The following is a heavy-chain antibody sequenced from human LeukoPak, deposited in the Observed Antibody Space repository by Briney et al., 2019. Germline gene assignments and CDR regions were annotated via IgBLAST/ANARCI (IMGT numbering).Heavy chain of an antibody. J-gene: IGHJ5*02. CDR3: ARGLSTTPNWFDP. CDR2: IKHGSSAI. D-gene: IGHD2-2*01. CDR1: GFIFSDYW. V-gene: IGHV3-7*01. Sequence: GGSLRLSCAASGFIFSDYWMNWVRQAPGKGPDWVANIKHGSSAIYSLDSVKGRFTISRDNAKNSLYLQMNSLRVEDTAVYYCARGLSTTPNWFDPWGQGTLVTVSS.